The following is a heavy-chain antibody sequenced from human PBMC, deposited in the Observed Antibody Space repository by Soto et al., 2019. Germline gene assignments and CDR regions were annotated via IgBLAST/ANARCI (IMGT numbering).Heavy chain of an antibody. J-gene: IGHJ4*02. CDR3: ARALWGSGYDPSGF. CDR2: INAGNGDT. CDR1: GYTFTSYV. Sequence: QVQLVQSGTEEKKPGDSVKVSCKASGYTFTSYVMHWVRQAPGQRLEWWGWINAGNGDTKYSQNFQDRVTITTDTSARIAYMDVYHLRSEDTAVYYCARALWGSGYDPSGFWGQGTLVTVSS. V-gene: IGHV1-3*05. D-gene: IGHD5-12*01.